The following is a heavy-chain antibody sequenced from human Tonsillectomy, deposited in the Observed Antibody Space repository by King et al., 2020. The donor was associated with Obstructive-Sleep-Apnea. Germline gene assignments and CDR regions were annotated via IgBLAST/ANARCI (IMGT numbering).Heavy chain of an antibody. CDR3: ARVRVGLTDYNYYFGLDV. D-gene: IGHD1-26*01. J-gene: IGHJ6*02. CDR2: ISYDGTNR. V-gene: IGHV3-30-3*01. CDR1: GFTFSTFA. Sequence: VQLVESGGGVVQPGRSLRLSCAASGFTFSTFAMHWVRQAPGKGLAWVAVISYDGTNRHCADSVKGRFTVSRDDSKSTLHLQMDSLGVEDTAVYYCARVRVGLTDYNYYFGLDVWGQGTTVTVSS.